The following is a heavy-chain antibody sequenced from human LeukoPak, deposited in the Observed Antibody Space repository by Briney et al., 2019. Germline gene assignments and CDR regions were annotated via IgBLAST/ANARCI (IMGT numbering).Heavy chain of an antibody. J-gene: IGHJ4*02. V-gene: IGHV4-31*03. CDR3: ARADYYDSSGYSY. D-gene: IGHD3-22*01. Sequence: PSETLSLTCTVSGGSISSGGYYWRWIRQHPGKGLEWIGYIYYSGSTYYNPSLKSRFTISVDTSKNQFSLKLSSVTAADTAVYYCARADYYDSSGYSYWGQGTLVTVSS. CDR1: GGSISSGGYY. CDR2: IYYSGST.